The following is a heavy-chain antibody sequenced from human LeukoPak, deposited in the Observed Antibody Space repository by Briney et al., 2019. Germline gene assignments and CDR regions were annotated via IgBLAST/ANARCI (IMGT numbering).Heavy chain of an antibody. CDR1: GFTFSDYY. V-gene: IGHV3-11*03. J-gene: IGHJ1*01. CDR2: ISSSSGYT. D-gene: IGHD6-13*01. Sequence: GGSLRLSCAASGFTFSDYYMSWIRQAPGKGLEWVSYISSSSGYTNYADSVKGRFTISRDNAKNSLYLQMNSLRAEDTAVYYCASNLAAAGTSRYFQHWGQGTLVTVSS. CDR3: ASNLAAAGTSRYFQH.